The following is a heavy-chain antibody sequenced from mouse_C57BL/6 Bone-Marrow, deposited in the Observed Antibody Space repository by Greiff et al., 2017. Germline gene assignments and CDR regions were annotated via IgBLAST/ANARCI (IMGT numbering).Heavy chain of an antibody. CDR1: GYTFTSYW. CDR3: ALLYYGSSYWYFDV. J-gene: IGHJ1*03. CDR2: IYPGSGST. D-gene: IGHD1-1*01. Sequence: VQLQQPGAELVKPGASVKMSCKASGYTFTSYWITWVKQRPGQGLEWIGDIYPGSGSTNYNEKFKSKATLTVDTSSSTAYMQLSSLTSEDSAVYYCALLYYGSSYWYFDVWGTGTTVTVSS. V-gene: IGHV1-55*01.